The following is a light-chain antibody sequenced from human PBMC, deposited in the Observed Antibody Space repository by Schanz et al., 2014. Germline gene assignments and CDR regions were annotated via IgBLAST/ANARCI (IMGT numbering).Light chain of an antibody. CDR3: SSYAGSSTVV. CDR2: EVN. V-gene: IGLV2-23*02. J-gene: IGLJ2*01. CDR1: SSDVGSYNL. Sequence: QSALTQPASVSGSPGQSITISCTGTSSDVGSYNLVSWYQQHPGKAPKLMIYEVNNRPSGVPDRFSGSKSGNTASLTISGLQAEDEAHYYCSSYAGSSTVVFGGGTKLTVL.